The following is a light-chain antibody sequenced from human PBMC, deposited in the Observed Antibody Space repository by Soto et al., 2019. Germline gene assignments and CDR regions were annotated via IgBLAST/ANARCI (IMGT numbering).Light chain of an antibody. CDR3: SSYTTISTYV. CDR2: DVR. Sequence: QSVLTQPASVSGSPGQSITISCTGTSRDVGGYNYVSWYQQHPGKAPKLMIYDVRNRPSGVSNRFSGFKSVNTASLTISGLQAEDEADYYCSSYTTISTYVFGTGTKVTVL. CDR1: SRDVGGYNY. V-gene: IGLV2-14*01. J-gene: IGLJ1*01.